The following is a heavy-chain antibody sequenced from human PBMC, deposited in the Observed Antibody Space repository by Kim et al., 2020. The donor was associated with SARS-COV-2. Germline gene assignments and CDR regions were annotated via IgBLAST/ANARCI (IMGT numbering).Heavy chain of an antibody. CDR2: INSDGSST. V-gene: IGHV3-74*01. D-gene: IGHD3-10*01. CDR3: ARAMTIRGVIPFDY. J-gene: IGHJ4*02. Sequence: GGSLRLSCAASGFTFSSYWMHWVRQAPGKGLVWVSRINSDGSSTSYADSVKGRFTISRDNAKNTLYLQMNSLRAEDTAVYYCARAMTIRGVIPFDYWGQGTLVTVSS. CDR1: GFTFSSYW.